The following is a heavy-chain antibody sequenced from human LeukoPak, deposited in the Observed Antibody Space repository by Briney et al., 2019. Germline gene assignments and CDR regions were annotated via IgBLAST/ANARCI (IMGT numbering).Heavy chain of an antibody. CDR3: ARGRVAARTYFFDY. J-gene: IGHJ4*02. V-gene: IGHV3-74*01. Sequence: GGSLRLSCAASGFTFDDSWVHWVRQAPGKGLVWVSRLNTDESSTTYADSVRGRFTISRDNAKNTLYLQMNSLRAEDTAVYYCARGRVAARTYFFDYWGQGTLVTVSS. CDR2: LNTDESST. CDR1: GFTFDDSW. D-gene: IGHD6-19*01.